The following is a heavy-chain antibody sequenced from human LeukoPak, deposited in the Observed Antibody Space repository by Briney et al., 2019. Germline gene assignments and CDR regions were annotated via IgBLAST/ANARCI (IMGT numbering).Heavy chain of an antibody. J-gene: IGHJ3*01. CDR3: TTDIYYDNNGYFHDAFEF. CDR1: RFTFSYAW. D-gene: IGHD3-22*01. V-gene: IGHV3-15*01. CDR2: VKSKTDGGTT. Sequence: GGSPRLSCAASRFTFSYAWMSWVRQAPGKGLEWVGRVKSKTDGGTTDYAAPVKGRFTISRDDSENTLYLQMNSLKTEDTAVYYCTTDIYYDNNGYFHDAFEFWGQGTMVTVSS.